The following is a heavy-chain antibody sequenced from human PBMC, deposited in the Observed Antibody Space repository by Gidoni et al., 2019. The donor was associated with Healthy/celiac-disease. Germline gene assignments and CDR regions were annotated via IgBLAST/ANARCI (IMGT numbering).Heavy chain of an antibody. V-gene: IGHV3-30*04. CDR2: ISYDGSNK. Sequence: QVQLVESGGGVVEPGRSLRLSCAASGCTFSSEAMHWVRQAPGKGLGGVAVISYDGSNKYYADSVKGRFTISRDNSKNTLYLQMNSLRAEDTAVYYCAREHIVVVTAQEYYYYGMDVWGQGTTVTVSS. J-gene: IGHJ6*02. D-gene: IGHD2-21*02. CDR1: GCTFSSEA. CDR3: AREHIVVVTAQEYYYYGMDV.